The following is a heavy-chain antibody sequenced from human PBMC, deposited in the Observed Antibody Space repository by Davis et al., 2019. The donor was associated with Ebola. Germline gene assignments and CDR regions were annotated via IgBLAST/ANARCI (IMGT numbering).Heavy chain of an antibody. CDR2: LGLSADT. CDR1: GVTFSDYS. V-gene: IGHV3-23*01. J-gene: IGHJ3*01. D-gene: IGHD6-19*01. Sequence: GGSLRLSCAASGVTFSDYSMSWVRRAPGKGLEWVSTLGLSADTYYADSVKGRFTISRDNSKNTLHLQMNSLRVEDTAIYYCAKDTSNVWFDVWGQGTTVTVSS. CDR3: AKDTSNVWFDV.